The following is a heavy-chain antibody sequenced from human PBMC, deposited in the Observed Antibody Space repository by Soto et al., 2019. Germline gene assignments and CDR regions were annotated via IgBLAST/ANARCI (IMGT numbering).Heavy chain of an antibody. V-gene: IGHV4-59*08. J-gene: IGHJ4*02. D-gene: IGHD6-13*01. CDR1: GGSISSYY. CDR2: IYYSGST. CDR3: ARRRGSSWHFDY. Sequence: SETLSLTCTVSGGSISSYYWSWIRQPPGKGLEWIGYIYYSGSTNYNPSLKSRVTISVDTSKNQFSLKLSSVTAADTAVYYCARRRGSSWHFDYWGQGTLVTVSS.